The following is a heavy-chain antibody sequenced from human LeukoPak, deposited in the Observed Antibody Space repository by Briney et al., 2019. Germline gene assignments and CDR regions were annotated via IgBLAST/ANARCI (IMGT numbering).Heavy chain of an antibody. CDR1: GGSFSGYY. CDR2: INHSGST. Sequence: SETLSLTCAVYGGSFSGYYWSWIRQPPGKGLEWIGEINHSGSTNYNPSLKSRVTISVDTSKNQFSLKLSSVTAADTAVYYCARGPIAAGDYWGQGTLVTVSS. J-gene: IGHJ4*02. V-gene: IGHV4-34*01. D-gene: IGHD6-13*01. CDR3: ARGPIAAGDY.